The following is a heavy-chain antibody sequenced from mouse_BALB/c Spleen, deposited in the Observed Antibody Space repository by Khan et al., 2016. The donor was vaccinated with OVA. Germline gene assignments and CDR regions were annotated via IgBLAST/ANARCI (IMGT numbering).Heavy chain of an antibody. V-gene: IGHV1-87*01. CDR1: GYTFTSYW. CDR3: ARTGGTYESYFGYCDV. D-gene: IGHD2-3*01. CDR2: IYPGVGDT. Sequence: VPLQESGAELARPGASVKLSFKASGYTFTSYWMQWVKQRSGQGLEWIGAIYPGVGDTRYTQKFKGKATLNADKSSPPAYMQLSSLAAEDAADYYCARTGGTYESYFGYCDVWGAGTTVTVSS. J-gene: IGHJ1*01.